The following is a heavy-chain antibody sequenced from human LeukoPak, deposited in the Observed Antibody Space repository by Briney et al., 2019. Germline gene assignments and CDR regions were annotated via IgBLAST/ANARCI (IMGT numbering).Heavy chain of an antibody. CDR2: IYYSGST. V-gene: IGHV4-61*10. D-gene: IGHD6-13*01. CDR1: GGSISSGSYY. CDR3: ARAYSPNYFDY. Sequence: SETLSLTCTVSGGSISSGSYYWSWIRQPAGKGLEWIGYIYYSGSTNYNPSLKSRVTISVDTSKNQFSLKLSSVTAADTAVYYCARAYSPNYFDYWGQGTLVTVSS. J-gene: IGHJ4*02.